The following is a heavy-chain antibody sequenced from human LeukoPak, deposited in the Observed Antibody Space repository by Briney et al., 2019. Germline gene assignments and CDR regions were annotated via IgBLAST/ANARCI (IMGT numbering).Heavy chain of an antibody. D-gene: IGHD3-22*01. CDR2: IYSGGST. J-gene: IGHJ3*02. V-gene: IGHV3-66*01. CDR1: GFTFSDYY. CDR3: AREGGDSSGYFPSDAFDI. Sequence: GGSLRLSCAASGFTFSDYYMSWVRQAPGKGLEWVSVIYSGGSTYYADSVKGRFTISRDNSKNTLYLQMNSLRAEDTAVYYCAREGGDSSGYFPSDAFDIWGQGTMVTVSS.